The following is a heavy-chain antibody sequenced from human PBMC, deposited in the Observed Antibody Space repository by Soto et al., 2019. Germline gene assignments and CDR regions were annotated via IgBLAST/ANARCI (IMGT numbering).Heavy chain of an antibody. Sequence: EVQLVESGGGLVQPGGSLRLSCAGSGFTFSTYEMNCVRQAPGKGLEWVSYISSSGSTTYYADSVKGRFTISRDNAMNSLYLQMNSLRAEDTAVYYCARVWQVAIDHWGQGTLVTVSS. J-gene: IGHJ4*02. V-gene: IGHV3-48*03. D-gene: IGHD6-19*01. CDR2: ISSSGSTT. CDR3: ARVWQVAIDH. CDR1: GFTFSTYE.